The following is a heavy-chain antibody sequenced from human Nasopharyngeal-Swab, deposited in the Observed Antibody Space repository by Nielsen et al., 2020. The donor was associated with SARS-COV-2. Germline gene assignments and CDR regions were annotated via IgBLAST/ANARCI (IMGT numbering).Heavy chain of an antibody. CDR3: ARFISQAGSFDY. CDR2: IYYSGST. D-gene: IGHD6-13*01. J-gene: IGHJ4*02. Sequence: SETLSLTCTVSGGSISSGGYYWSWIRQHPGKGLEWIGYIYYSGSTYYNPSLTSRVTISVDKSKHQFSLKLSSVTAADTAVYYCARFISQAGSFDYWGQGTLVTVSS. CDR1: GGSISSGGYY. V-gene: IGHV4-31*03.